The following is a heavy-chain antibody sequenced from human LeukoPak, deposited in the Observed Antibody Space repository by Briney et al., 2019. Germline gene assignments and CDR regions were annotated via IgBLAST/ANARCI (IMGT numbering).Heavy chain of an antibody. Sequence: GASVTVSRTASGYTFTSYAMNWVRQAPGQGLEWMGWINTNTGNPTYAQGFTGRFVFSLDTSVSTAYLQISSLKAEDTAVYYCARGIAARSMNWFDPWGQGTLVTVSS. CDR3: ARGIAARSMNWFDP. D-gene: IGHD6-6*01. CDR2: INTNTGNP. J-gene: IGHJ5*02. CDR1: GYTFTSYA. V-gene: IGHV7-4-1*02.